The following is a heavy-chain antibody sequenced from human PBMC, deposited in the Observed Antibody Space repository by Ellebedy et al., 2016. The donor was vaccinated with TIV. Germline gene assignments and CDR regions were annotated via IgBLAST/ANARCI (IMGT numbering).Heavy chain of an antibody. CDR3: AREYWGGYFDY. D-gene: IGHD3-10*01. J-gene: IGHJ4*02. V-gene: IGHV1-3*04. CDR2: INTGNGDT. CDR1: GYTFTTHA. Sequence: ASVKVSXKTSGYTFTTHAIHWVRQAPGQRLEWLGIINTGNGDTQYSQRFKGRVSISRDTSASTAYMELSSLRSEDTAIYYCAREYWGGYFDYWGRGTLVTVSS.